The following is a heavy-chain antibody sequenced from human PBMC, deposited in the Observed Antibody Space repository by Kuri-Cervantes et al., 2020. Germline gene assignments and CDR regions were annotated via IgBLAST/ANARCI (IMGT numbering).Heavy chain of an antibody. CDR2: IDWDDDK. V-gene: IGHV2-70D*14. Sequence: SGPTLVKPTQTLSLTCTFSGFSLSTRGMRVSWIRQPPGKALEWLARIDWDDDKFYRTSLRTRLTISKDTSKSQVVLTMTNMDPVDTGTYYCARHSSGWDGGLDYWGQGTLVTVSS. CDR3: ARHSSGWDGGLDY. J-gene: IGHJ4*02. D-gene: IGHD6-19*01. CDR1: GFSLSTRGMR.